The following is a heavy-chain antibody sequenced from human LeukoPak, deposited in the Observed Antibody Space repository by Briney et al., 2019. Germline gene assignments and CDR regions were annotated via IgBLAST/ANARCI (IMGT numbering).Heavy chain of an antibody. CDR3: AKDHYWSIDY. Sequence: GGSLRLSCAASGFDFSSSWMHWVRHAPGQGLVWVSRIKGDGISTNYAGSVKGRFTISRDIAKNTLYLQMNSLRAEDTGVYYCAKDHYWSIDYWGRGTLVTVSS. CDR1: GFDFSSSW. CDR2: IKGDGIST. V-gene: IGHV3-74*01. J-gene: IGHJ4*02. D-gene: IGHD3-3*01.